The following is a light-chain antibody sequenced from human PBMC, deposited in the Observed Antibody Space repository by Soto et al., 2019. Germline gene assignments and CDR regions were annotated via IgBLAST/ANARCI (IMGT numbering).Light chain of an antibody. Sequence: AIQMTQSPSSLSASVGDSVTITCRASQDIGDDLGWYQHKPGAAPKLLIHAASTLQSGVPSRFSGRQSGTDFTLTITSLQPEDSATYYCLQNFNYPRTFGQGTKVEIK. V-gene: IGKV1-6*01. J-gene: IGKJ1*01. CDR3: LQNFNYPRT. CDR2: AAS. CDR1: QDIGDD.